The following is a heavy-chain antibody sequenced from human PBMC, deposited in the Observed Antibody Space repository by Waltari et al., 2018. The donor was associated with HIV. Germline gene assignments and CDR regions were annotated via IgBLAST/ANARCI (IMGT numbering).Heavy chain of an antibody. Sequence: EVQLVQSGAEVKKPGESLKISCKGSGYTFTRSWIGWVRQMPGKGLEWMGIIYPGDSDTTYSPSFQGQVTISADKSISTAYLQWSSLKASDTAMYYCARQDIVVVPDAFDIWGQGTMVTVSS. V-gene: IGHV5-51*01. D-gene: IGHD2-2*01. CDR1: GYTFTRSW. J-gene: IGHJ3*02. CDR2: IYPGDSDT. CDR3: ARQDIVVVPDAFDI.